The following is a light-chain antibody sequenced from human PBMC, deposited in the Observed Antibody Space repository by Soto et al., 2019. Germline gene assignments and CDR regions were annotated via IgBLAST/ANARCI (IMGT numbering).Light chain of an antibody. J-gene: IGKJ4*01. CDR2: DAS. CDR1: QGISSA. Sequence: AIQLTQSPSSLSASAGDRVTITCRASQGISSALAWYQQKPGKAPKLLIYDASSLESGVPSRFSGSGSGTDFTLTISSLQPEDFATYYCQQFNNYPLFGGGTKVDIK. CDR3: QQFNNYPL. V-gene: IGKV1D-13*01.